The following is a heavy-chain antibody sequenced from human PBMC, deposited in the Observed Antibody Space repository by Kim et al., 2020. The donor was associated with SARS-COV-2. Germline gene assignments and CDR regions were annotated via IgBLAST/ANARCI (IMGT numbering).Heavy chain of an antibody. CDR3: ARDHPPYDY. J-gene: IGHJ4*02. V-gene: IGHV1-18*01. Sequence: GNTNYAQKLQGRVTMTTDTSTSTAYMELRSLRSDDTAVYYCARDHPPYDYWGQGTLVTVSS. CDR2: GNT.